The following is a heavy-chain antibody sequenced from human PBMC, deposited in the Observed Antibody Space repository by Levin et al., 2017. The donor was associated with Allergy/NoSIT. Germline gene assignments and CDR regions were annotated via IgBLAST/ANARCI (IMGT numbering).Heavy chain of an antibody. V-gene: IGHV3-30-3*01. CDR1: GFAFSSYA. CDR2: ISYDGSNK. Sequence: GGSLRLSCAASGFAFSSYAMHWVRQAPGKGLEWVAVISYDGSNKYYADSVKGRFTISRDNSKNTLYLQMNSLRAEDTAVYYCARAGRLKYFQHWGQGTLVTVSS. D-gene: IGHD2-21*02. CDR3: ARAGRLKYFQH. J-gene: IGHJ1*01.